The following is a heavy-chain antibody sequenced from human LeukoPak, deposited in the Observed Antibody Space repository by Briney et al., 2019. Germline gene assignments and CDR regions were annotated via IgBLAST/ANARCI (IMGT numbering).Heavy chain of an antibody. V-gene: IGHV1-3*01. J-gene: IGHJ1*01. Sequence: ASVKVSCKASGYTFTSYAMHWVRQAPGQRLEWMGWINAGNGNTKYSQKFQGRVTITRDTSASTAYMELSSLRSEDTAVYYCALGRRYYDSSGYHEYFQHWGQGTLVTVSS. D-gene: IGHD3-22*01. CDR3: ALGRRYYDSSGYHEYFQH. CDR1: GYTFTSYA. CDR2: INAGNGNT.